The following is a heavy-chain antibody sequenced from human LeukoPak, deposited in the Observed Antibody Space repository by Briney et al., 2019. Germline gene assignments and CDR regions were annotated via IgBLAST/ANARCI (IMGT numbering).Heavy chain of an antibody. CDR3: ARAPGLTTLVMGAFDI. D-gene: IGHD4-23*01. V-gene: IGHV1-69*02. CDR1: GGTFSSYT. Sequence: ASVKVSCKASGGTFSSYTISWVRQAPGQGLEWMGRIIPILGIANYAQKFQGRVTITADKSTSTAYMELSSLRSEDTAVYYCARAPGLTTLVMGAFDIWGQGTMVTVSS. CDR2: IIPILGIA. J-gene: IGHJ3*02.